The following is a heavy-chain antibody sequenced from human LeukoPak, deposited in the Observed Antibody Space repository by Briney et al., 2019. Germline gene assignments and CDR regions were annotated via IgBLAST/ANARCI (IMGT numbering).Heavy chain of an antibody. D-gene: IGHD1-26*01. CDR3: ARGRAKWASDAFDI. Sequence: ASVKVPCKASGFTFTDYYIHWVRQAPGQGLEWMGWINPSSGGTNYAQKFQGRVTMTRDSSISTSYMELSRLTSADTAVYYCARGRAKWASDAFDIWGQGTMVTVSS. CDR1: GFTFTDYY. J-gene: IGHJ3*02. CDR2: INPSSGGT. V-gene: IGHV1-2*02.